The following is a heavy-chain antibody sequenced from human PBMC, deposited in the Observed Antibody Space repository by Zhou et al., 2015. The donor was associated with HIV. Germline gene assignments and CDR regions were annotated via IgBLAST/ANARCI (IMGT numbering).Heavy chain of an antibody. CDR1: GYTFTSYD. CDR2: MNPNSGNT. CDR3: ALLYCSSTSCYAGYDAFDI. Sequence: QVQLVQSGAEVKKPGASVKISCKASGYTFTSYDINWVRQATGQGLEWMGWMNPNSGNTGYAQKFQGRVTMTRNTSISTAYMELSSLRSEDTAVYYCALLYCSSTSCYAGYDAFDIWGQGTMVTVSS. J-gene: IGHJ3*02. V-gene: IGHV1-8*01. D-gene: IGHD2-2*01.